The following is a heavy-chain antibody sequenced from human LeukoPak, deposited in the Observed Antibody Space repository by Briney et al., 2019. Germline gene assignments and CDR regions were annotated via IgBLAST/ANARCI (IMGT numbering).Heavy chain of an antibody. CDR1: GFTFSSYS. V-gene: IGHV3-48*01. J-gene: IGHJ4*02. Sequence: GGSLRLSCAASGFTFSSYSMNWVRQAPGKGLEGVSYISSSSSTIYYADSVKGRFTISRDNAKNSLYLQMNSLRAEDTAVYYCARHPDYCSSTSCYLFDYWGQGTLVTVSS. CDR2: ISSSSSTI. CDR3: ARHPDYCSSTSCYLFDY. D-gene: IGHD2-2*01.